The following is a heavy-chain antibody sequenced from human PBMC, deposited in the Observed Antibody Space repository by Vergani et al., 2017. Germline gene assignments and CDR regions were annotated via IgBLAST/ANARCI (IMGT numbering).Heavy chain of an antibody. J-gene: IGHJ5*02. CDR3: AKDLETSSGGGWFDP. V-gene: IGHV3-9*02. Sequence: EVQLEESGGGLVLPGRSLRLSCVASGFTSAGYAMHWVRQAPGKGLEWVSGISWNSNSIGYADSVKGRFTISRDNAKNSLYLQMNSLRAEETALYYCAKDLETSSGGGWFDPGGQGTLVTVSS. CDR2: ISWNSNSI. CDR1: GFTSAGYA. D-gene: IGHD6-6*01.